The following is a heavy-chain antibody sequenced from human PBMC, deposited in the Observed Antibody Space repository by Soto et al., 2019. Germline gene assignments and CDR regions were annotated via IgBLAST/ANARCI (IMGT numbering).Heavy chain of an antibody. CDR3: ATYDSSGYYYVTIDY. CDR2: ISSNGGST. Sequence: PGGSLRLSCSASGFSFSSYAMHWVRQAPGKGLEYVSAISSNGGSTYYAASVKGRFTISRDNSKNTLHLEMRSLRAEDTAVYYCATYDSSGYYYVTIDYWGQGTLVTVSS. V-gene: IGHV3-64D*06. D-gene: IGHD3-22*01. J-gene: IGHJ4*02. CDR1: GFSFSSYA.